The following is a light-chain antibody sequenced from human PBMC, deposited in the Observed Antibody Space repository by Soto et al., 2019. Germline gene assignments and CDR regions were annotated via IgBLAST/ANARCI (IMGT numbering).Light chain of an antibody. J-gene: IGKJ5*01. Sequence: EIVLTQSPVTLSLSRGERATLSCSASQSVRTYLAWYQVKPGQAPRLLIYDASRRASGVPARFSGSGSGTDFTLTISSLEPEDFALYYCQQRDTWPPITFGQGTRLENK. CDR2: DAS. V-gene: IGKV3-11*01. CDR1: QSVRTY. CDR3: QQRDTWPPIT.